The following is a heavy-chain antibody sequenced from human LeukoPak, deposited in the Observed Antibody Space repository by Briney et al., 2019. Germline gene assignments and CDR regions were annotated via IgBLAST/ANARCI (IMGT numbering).Heavy chain of an antibody. D-gene: IGHD2-2*01. V-gene: IGHV1-8*01. CDR2: INPSTGDR. Sequence: ASVKVSCKASGYTSTSHDINWVRQASGQGPEWMGWINPSTGDRGYAQKFQGRVTITRSTSMNTAYMELSSLRSEDTAVYYCTRHTSPTFDYWGQGTLVTVSS. J-gene: IGHJ4*02. CDR3: TRHTSPTFDY. CDR1: GYTSTSHD.